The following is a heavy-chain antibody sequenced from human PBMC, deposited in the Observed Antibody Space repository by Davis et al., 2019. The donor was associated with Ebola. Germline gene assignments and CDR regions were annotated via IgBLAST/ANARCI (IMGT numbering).Heavy chain of an antibody. J-gene: IGHJ5*02. V-gene: IGHV4-39*01. CDR1: GGSISSSSYY. Sequence: SETLSLTCTVSGGSISSSSYYWGWIRQPPGKGLEWIGSIYYSGRTYYNPSLKSRLTISVDTSKNQFSLKLSSVTAADTAVYYCARVQQQLFLEPWGQGTLVTVSS. D-gene: IGHD6-13*01. CDR2: IYYSGRT. CDR3: ARVQQQLFLEP.